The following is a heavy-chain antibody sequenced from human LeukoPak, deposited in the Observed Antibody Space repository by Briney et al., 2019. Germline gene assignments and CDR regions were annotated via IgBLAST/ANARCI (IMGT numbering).Heavy chain of an antibody. Sequence: PGGSLRLSCAASGFTFSSYSMNWVRQAPGKGLEWVSSISSSSSYIYYADSVKGRFTISRDNAKNSLYLQMNSLRAEDTAVYYCARKRVQGGYCSGGSCYYYYMDVWGKGTTVTVSS. CDR1: GFTFSSYS. D-gene: IGHD2-15*01. CDR3: ARKRVQGGYCSGGSCYYYYMDV. J-gene: IGHJ6*03. V-gene: IGHV3-21*01. CDR2: ISSSSSYI.